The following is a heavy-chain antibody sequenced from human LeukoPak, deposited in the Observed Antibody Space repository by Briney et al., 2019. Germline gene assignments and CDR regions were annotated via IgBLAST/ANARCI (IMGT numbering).Heavy chain of an antibody. D-gene: IGHD2-2*01. CDR2: IYTSGST. CDR1: GGSFSGYY. CDR3: ARELGRYCSSTSCAQGIDY. V-gene: IGHV4-4*07. Sequence: SETLSLTCAVYGGSFSGYYWSWIRQPAGKGLEWIGRIYTSGSTNYNPSLKSRVTISVDTSKNQFSLKLSSVTAADTAVYYCARELGRYCSSTSCAQGIDYWGQGTLVTVSS. J-gene: IGHJ4*02.